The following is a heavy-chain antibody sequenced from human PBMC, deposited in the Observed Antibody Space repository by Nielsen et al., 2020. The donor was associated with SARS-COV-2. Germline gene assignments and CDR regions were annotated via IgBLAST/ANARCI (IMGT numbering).Heavy chain of an antibody. Sequence: WIRQPPGKGLEWIGEINHSGSTNYNPSLKSRVTISVDTSKNQFSLKLSSVTAADTAVYYCARDRIPPPGIAAADYYYGMDVWGQGTTVTVSS. CDR3: ARDRIPPPGIAAADYYYGMDV. CDR2: INHSGST. D-gene: IGHD6-13*01. V-gene: IGHV4-34*01. J-gene: IGHJ6*02.